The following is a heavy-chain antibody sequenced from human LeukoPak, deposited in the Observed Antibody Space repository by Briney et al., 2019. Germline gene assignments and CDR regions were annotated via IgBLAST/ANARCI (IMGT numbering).Heavy chain of an antibody. CDR1: GGTFSSYA. J-gene: IGHJ3*02. CDR3: AGEAHDAFDI. CDR2: IIPIFGTA. Sequence: GASVKVSCKASGGTFSSYAISWVRQAPGQGLEWMGGIIPIFGTANYAQKFQGRVTTTADESTSTAYMELSSLRSEDTAVYYCAGEAHDAFDIWGQGTMVTVSS. V-gene: IGHV1-69*13.